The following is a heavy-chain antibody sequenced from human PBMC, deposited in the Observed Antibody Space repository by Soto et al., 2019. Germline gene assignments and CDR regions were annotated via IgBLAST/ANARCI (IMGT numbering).Heavy chain of an antibody. V-gene: IGHV4-30-2*01. CDR3: ARRYGYSFDY. CDR2: IYHSGST. J-gene: IGHJ4*02. Sequence: TLNITFADTRGAIPSAGYSTRYIRQPPGKGLEWIGYIYHSGSTYYNPSLKSRVTISVDTSKNQFSLKLSSVTAADTALYYCARRYGYSFDYWGQGTLVTVSS. D-gene: IGHD1-1*01. CDR1: RGAIPSAGYS.